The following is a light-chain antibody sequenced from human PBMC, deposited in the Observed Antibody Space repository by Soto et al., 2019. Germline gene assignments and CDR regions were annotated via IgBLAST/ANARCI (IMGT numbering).Light chain of an antibody. J-gene: IGKJ1*01. CDR1: QSVTSSY. Sequence: EIVFTQSPGTLSLSPGERATLSCRASQSVTSSYLAWYQQKPGQAPRLFIYGASSRATGIPDRFSGSGSGTDFTLTISRLEPEDFAVYHCQQYGNSPWTFGQGTKV. V-gene: IGKV3-20*01. CDR2: GAS. CDR3: QQYGNSPWT.